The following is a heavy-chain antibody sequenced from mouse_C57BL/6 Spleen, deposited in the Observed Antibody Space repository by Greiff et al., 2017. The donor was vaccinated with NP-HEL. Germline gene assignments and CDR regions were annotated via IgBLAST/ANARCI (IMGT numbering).Heavy chain of an antibody. CDR2: IDPANGNT. CDR3: ARSDYGSSYEGGYYFDY. Sequence: EVQLQQSVAELVRPGASVKLSCTASGFNIKNTYMHWVKQRPEQGLEWIGRIDPANGNTKYAPKFQGKATITADTSSNTAYLQLSSLTYEDTAIYYCARSDYGSSYEGGYYFDYWGQGTTLTVSS. D-gene: IGHD1-1*01. CDR1: GFNIKNTY. J-gene: IGHJ2*01. V-gene: IGHV14-3*01.